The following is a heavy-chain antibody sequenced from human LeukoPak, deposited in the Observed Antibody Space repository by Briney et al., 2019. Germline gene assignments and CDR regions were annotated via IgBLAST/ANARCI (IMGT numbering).Heavy chain of an antibody. J-gene: IGHJ4*02. Sequence: GGSLRLSCAASGFTFSSHGMHWVRQAPGKGLEWVAVISYDGSNKYYADSVKGRFTISRDNSKNTLYLQMNSLRAEDTAVYYCAKIPTVPTPFDYWGQGTLVTVSS. CDR3: AKIPTVPTPFDY. D-gene: IGHD4-11*01. CDR2: ISYDGSNK. CDR1: GFTFSSHG. V-gene: IGHV3-30*18.